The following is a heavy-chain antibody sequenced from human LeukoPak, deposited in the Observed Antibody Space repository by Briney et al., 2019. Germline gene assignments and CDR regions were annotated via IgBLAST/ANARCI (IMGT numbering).Heavy chain of an antibody. CDR3: AKDGAVAGSFYYYYYMDV. CDR1: GFTFGDYA. J-gene: IGHJ6*03. CDR2: IQYNGNNK. D-gene: IGHD6-19*01. V-gene: IGHV3-30*02. Sequence: GGSLRLSCTASGFTFGDYAMSWVRQAPGKGLEWVTFIQYNGNNKYYADSVKGRFTISRDNSKNTLYLQMNSLRAEDTAVYYCAKDGAVAGSFYYYYYMDVWGKGTTVTVSS.